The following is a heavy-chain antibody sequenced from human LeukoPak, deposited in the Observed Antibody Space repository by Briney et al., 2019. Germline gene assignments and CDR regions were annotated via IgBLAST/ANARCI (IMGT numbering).Heavy chain of an antibody. D-gene: IGHD4-17*01. V-gene: IGHV5-51*01. CDR1: GYTFTSYW. CDR2: IYPGDSDT. J-gene: IGHJ4*02. CDR3: ARSRDYGTDYYFDY. Sequence: GESLKISCKGSGYTFTSYWLGWVRQMPGKGLEWMGIIYPGDSDTRYRPSFQGQVTISADKSISTAFLQWSSLKASDTAMYYCARSRDYGTDYYFDYWGQGTLVTVSS.